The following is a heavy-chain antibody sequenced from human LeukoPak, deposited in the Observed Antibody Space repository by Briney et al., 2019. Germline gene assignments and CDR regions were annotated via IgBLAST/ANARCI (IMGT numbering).Heavy chain of an antibody. V-gene: IGHV6-1*01. CDR3: ARVTWYFDL. Sequence: SQTLSLTCAISGGSVSSNSAAWNWIRLSPSRGLEWLGRTYYRSKWYNDYAVSVRSRVTINPDTSKNQFSLQLASVTPEDTAVYFCARVTWYFDLWGRGTLVTVSS. CDR1: GGSVSSNSAA. CDR2: TYYRSKWYN. J-gene: IGHJ2*01.